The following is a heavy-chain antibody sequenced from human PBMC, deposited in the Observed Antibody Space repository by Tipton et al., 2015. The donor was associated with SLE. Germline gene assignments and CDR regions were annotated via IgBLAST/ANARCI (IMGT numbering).Heavy chain of an antibody. CDR2: INHSGST. CDR3: ARGFLRGYGKGYYYGMDV. CDR1: GGSFSGYY. J-gene: IGHJ6*02. Sequence: TLSLTCAVYGGSFSGYYWSWIRQPPGKGLEWIGEINHSGSTNYNPSLKSRATISVDTSKNQFSLKLSSVTAADTAVYYCARGFLRGYGKGYYYGMDVWGQGTTVTVSS. D-gene: IGHD5-12*01. V-gene: IGHV4-34*01.